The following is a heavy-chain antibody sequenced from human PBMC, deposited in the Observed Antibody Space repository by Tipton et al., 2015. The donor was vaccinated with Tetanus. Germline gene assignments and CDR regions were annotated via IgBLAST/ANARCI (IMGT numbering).Heavy chain of an antibody. D-gene: IGHD5-18*01. CDR2: IIPIFDTA. CDR1: GGTFSSYA. Sequence: QLVQSGAEVKKPGSSVRVSCKASGGTFSSYAISWVRQAPGQGLEWMGGIIPIFDTANYAQKFQGRVTITEDESTSTAYMELSSLRSEDTAVYYCARDQEDTAMVYGMDVWGQGTTVTVSS. J-gene: IGHJ6*02. CDR3: ARDQEDTAMVYGMDV. V-gene: IGHV1-69*01.